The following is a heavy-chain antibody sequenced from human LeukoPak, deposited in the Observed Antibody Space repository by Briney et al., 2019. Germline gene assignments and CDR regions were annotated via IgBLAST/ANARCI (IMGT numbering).Heavy chain of an antibody. D-gene: IGHD5-24*01. Sequence: PGGSLRLSCAASGFTFSSYAMSWVRQAPGKGLEWVSAISGSGDNTYHADSVKGRFTISRHTSKNTLYLQMNSLRAEDTAVYYCARESTPLRGAFDPWGPGTLVTVSS. CDR3: ARESTPLRGAFDP. J-gene: IGHJ5*02. V-gene: IGHV3-23*01. CDR2: ISGSGDNT. CDR1: GFTFSSYA.